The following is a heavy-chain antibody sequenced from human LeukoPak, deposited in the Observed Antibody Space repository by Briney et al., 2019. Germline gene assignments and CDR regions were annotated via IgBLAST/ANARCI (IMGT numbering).Heavy chain of an antibody. CDR2: ISAYNGNT. J-gene: IGHJ4*02. D-gene: IGHD6-19*01. V-gene: IGHV1-18*01. CDR3: ARVIGYSSGWYEGGSFDY. CDR1: GYTFTSYG. Sequence: ASVKVSCKASGYTFTSYGISWVRQAPGQGLEWMGWISAYNGNTNHAQKLQGRVTMTTDTSTSTAYMELRSLRSDDTAVYYCARVIGYSSGWYEGGSFDYWGQGTLVTVSS.